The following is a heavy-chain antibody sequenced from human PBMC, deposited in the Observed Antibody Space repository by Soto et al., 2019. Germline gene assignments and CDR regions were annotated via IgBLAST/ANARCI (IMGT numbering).Heavy chain of an antibody. J-gene: IGHJ5*02. Sequence: GGSLRLSCAASGFSFSSYAMTWIRQSPGRGLEWVSGISGSGAGRYYADSVKGRFTISRDNSKNTLYLQMNSLRAEDTAVYYCSIVPASYYDFWSGYSGNNWFDPWGQGTLVTVSS. CDR2: ISGSGAGR. CDR3: SIVPASYYDFWSGYSGNNWFDP. CDR1: GFSFSSYA. V-gene: IGHV3-23*01. D-gene: IGHD3-3*01.